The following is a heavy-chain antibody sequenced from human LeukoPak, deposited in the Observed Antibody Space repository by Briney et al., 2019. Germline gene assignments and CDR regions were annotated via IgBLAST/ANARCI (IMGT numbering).Heavy chain of an antibody. J-gene: IGHJ3*02. CDR2: IKQDGSEK. Sequence: QPGGSLRLSCAASGFTFSYYWMNWVRQAPGKGLEWVANIKQDGSEKYYVDSVKGRFTISRDNAKKSLYLQMDSLRAEDTAVYYCARGWGDCAMTNCYTGGDVFDIWGQGTMVTVSS. CDR3: ARGWGDCAMTNCYTGGDVFDI. D-gene: IGHD2-2*02. CDR1: GFTFSYYW. V-gene: IGHV3-7*01.